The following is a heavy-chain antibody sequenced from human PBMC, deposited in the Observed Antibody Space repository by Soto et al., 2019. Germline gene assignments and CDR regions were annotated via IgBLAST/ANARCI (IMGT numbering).Heavy chain of an antibody. CDR2: IHYSGST. CDR1: GGPISSYH. V-gene: IGHV4-59*01. J-gene: IGHJ4*02. D-gene: IGHD6-19*01. Sequence: QVQLQESGPGLMKPSETLSLTCTVSGGPISSYHWSWIRQTPGKGLEWIGYIHYSGSTNYIPSLRSRVTISLDTSRNQFSLRLSSVTAADTAVYYCTGDRNNRVWYKYWGQGALVTVSS. CDR3: TGDRNNRVWYKY.